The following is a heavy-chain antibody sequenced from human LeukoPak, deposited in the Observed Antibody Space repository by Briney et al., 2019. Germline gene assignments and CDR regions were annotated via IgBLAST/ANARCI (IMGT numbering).Heavy chain of an antibody. CDR2: MSPNSGDT. D-gene: IGHD7-27*01. CDR1: GYTFTSYD. V-gene: IGHV1-8*01. J-gene: IGHJ4*02. CDR3: ARGPPNWGYDY. Sequence: ASVKVSCKASGYTFTSYDFNWVRQATGQRPEWMGWMSPNSGDTGYAQKFQDRVTMTRNTSISTAYMELSSLRSDDTAVYYCARGPPNWGYDYWGPGTLVTVPS.